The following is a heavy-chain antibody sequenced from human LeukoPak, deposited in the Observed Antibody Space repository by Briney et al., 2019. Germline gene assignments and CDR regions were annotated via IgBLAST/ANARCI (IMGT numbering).Heavy chain of an antibody. V-gene: IGHV3-30*19. CDR1: GFTLTSHG. CDR2: ISYDGSNK. D-gene: IGHD3-22*01. Sequence: PGGSLRLSCAASGFTLTSHGMHWVRQAPGKGLEWVAVISYDGSNKYYADSVKGQFTISRDNSKNTLYLQMNSLRAEDTAVYYCARSQYYYDSSGYYYKLFDYWGQGTLVTVSS. CDR3: ARSQYYYDSSGYYYKLFDY. J-gene: IGHJ4*02.